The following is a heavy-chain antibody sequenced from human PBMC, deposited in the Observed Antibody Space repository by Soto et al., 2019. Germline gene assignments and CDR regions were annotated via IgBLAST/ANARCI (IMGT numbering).Heavy chain of an antibody. CDR1: GFTFSSYS. V-gene: IGHV3-48*01. D-gene: IGHD6-19*01. J-gene: IGHJ4*02. CDR3: AGVRWLVDNADY. CDR2: ISSSSSTI. Sequence: EVQLVESGGGLVQPGGSLRLSCAASGFTFSSYSMNWVRQAPGKGLEWVSYISSSSSTIYYADSVKGRFTISRDNAKKPRYQQMNSLRAEDTAVYYCAGVRWLVDNADYWGQGTLVTVSS.